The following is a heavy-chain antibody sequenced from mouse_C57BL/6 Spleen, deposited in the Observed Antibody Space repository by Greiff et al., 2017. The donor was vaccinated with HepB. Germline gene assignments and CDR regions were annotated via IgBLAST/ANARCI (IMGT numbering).Heavy chain of an antibody. V-gene: IGHV1-55*01. D-gene: IGHD1-1*01. J-gene: IGHJ3*01. CDR1: GYTFTSYW. CDR2: IYPGSGST. CDR3: ASLYYGSSYRFAY. Sequence: VQLKQPGAELVKPGASVKMSCKASGYTFTSYWITWVKQRPGQGLEWIGDIYPGSGSTNYNEKFKSKATLTVDTSSSTAYMQLSSLTSEDSAVYYCASLYYGSSYRFAYWGQGTLVTVSA.